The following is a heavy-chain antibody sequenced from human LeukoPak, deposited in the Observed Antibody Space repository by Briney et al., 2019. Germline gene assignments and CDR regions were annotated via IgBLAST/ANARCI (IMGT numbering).Heavy chain of an antibody. Sequence: PSETLSLTCTVSGVSISSYYWRWIRQPAGKGLEWIGRIYTSGSTNYNPSLKSRVTISVDKSKKQFSLKLSSVTAADTAVYYCARDLVYCSGGSCYSNNWFDPWGQGTLVTVSS. J-gene: IGHJ5*02. CDR3: ARDLVYCSGGSCYSNNWFDP. V-gene: IGHV4-4*07. D-gene: IGHD2-15*01. CDR1: GVSISSYY. CDR2: IYTSGST.